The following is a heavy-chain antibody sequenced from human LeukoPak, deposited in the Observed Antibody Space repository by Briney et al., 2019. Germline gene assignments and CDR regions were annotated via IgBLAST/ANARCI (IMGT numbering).Heavy chain of an antibody. CDR1: GYTFTGYY. CDR3: AKLDLLGY. D-gene: IGHD2-15*01. J-gene: IGHJ4*02. CDR2: INPNSGGT. Sequence: ASVKVSCMASGYTFTGYYMHWVRQAPGQGLEWMGWINPNSGGTNYAQEFQGRVTMTRDTSITTAYMELSRLRSDDTAVYYCAKLDLLGYWGQGTLVTVSS. V-gene: IGHV1-2*02.